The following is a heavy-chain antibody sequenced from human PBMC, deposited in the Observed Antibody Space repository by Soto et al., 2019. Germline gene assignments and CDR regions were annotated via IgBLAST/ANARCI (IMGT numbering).Heavy chain of an antibody. J-gene: IGHJ4*02. CDR2: VKDGGHT. CDR3: ARGQEGVVATH. Sequence: QVQLQQWGAGLLKPSETLSLNCAVTGGSLSGYYWSWLRQPPGKGLEWIGEVKDGGHTDYSPSIRGRVTISSDTSNNQFSLRLNSVTAAETGVYYCARGQEGVVATHWEQGSLVAVSS. CDR1: GGSLSGYY. V-gene: IGHV4-34*01. D-gene: IGHD5-12*01.